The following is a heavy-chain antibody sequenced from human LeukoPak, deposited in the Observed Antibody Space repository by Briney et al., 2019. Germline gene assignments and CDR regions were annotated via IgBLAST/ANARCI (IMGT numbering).Heavy chain of an antibody. CDR3: ARQRSYYWYFDL. Sequence: SQTLSLTCTVPGGSISSGVYYWSWIRHHPGKGLEWIGYIYYSGSTYYDPSLKSRVTISVDTSKNQFSLKLSSVTAADTAVYYCARQRSYYWYFDLWGRGTLVTVSS. V-gene: IGHV4-31*03. CDR1: GGSISSGVYY. D-gene: IGHD3-10*01. J-gene: IGHJ2*01. CDR2: IYYSGST.